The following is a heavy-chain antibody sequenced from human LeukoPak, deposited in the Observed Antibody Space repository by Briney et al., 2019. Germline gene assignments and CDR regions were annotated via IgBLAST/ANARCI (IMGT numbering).Heavy chain of an antibody. CDR3: ARHGQNDGYPLDY. Sequence: SGTLSLTCTVSGGSISGYYWSWIRQPPGKGLEWIAYIHYSGSTNYNPPLKSRLTISVDTSKNQLSLKLNSMTDADTAVYYCARHGQNDGYPLDYWGQGTLVSVSS. V-gene: IGHV4-59*08. D-gene: IGHD5-24*01. CDR2: IHYSGST. J-gene: IGHJ4*02. CDR1: GGSISGYY.